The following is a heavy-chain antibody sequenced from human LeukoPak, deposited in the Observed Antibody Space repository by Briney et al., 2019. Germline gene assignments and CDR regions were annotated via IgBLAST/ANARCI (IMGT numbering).Heavy chain of an antibody. CDR2: INHSGST. CDR3: ARHQGDDIVATNWFDP. V-gene: IGHV4-34*01. Sequence: SETLSLTCAVYGGSFSGYYWSWIRQPPGKGLEWIGEINHSGSTNYNPSLKSRVTISVDTSKNQFSLKLSSVTAADTAVYYCARHQGDDIVATNWFDPWGQGTLVTVSS. CDR1: GGSFSGYY. J-gene: IGHJ5*02. D-gene: IGHD5-12*01.